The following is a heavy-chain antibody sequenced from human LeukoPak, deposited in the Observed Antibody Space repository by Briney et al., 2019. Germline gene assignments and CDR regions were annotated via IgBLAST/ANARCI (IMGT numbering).Heavy chain of an antibody. CDR3: AREKNGNEPFDY. CDR2: LYNTRNT. V-gene: IGHV4-59*01. D-gene: IGHD4-23*01. J-gene: IGHJ4*02. Sequence: PSETLSHTCTVSGASISSYYWSWIRQPPGKGLEWIGYLYNTRNTYYNPSLKSRVTISVDTSKNQFSLKVSSVTAADTAVYYCAREKNGNEPFDYWGQGTLVTVSS. CDR1: GASISSYY.